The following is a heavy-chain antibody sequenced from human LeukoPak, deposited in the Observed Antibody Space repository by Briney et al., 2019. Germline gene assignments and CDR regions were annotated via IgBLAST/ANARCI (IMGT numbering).Heavy chain of an antibody. CDR2: IYHSGST. V-gene: IGHV4-30-2*01. J-gene: IGHJ4*02. Sequence: SQTLSLTCAVSGGSISSGGYSWSWIRQPPGKGLEWIGYIYHSGSTYYNPSLKSRVTISVDRSKNQFSLKLSSVTAADTAVYYCARGHLTFDYWGQGTLVTVSS. CDR1: GGSISSGGYS. CDR3: ARGHLTFDY. D-gene: IGHD3-9*01.